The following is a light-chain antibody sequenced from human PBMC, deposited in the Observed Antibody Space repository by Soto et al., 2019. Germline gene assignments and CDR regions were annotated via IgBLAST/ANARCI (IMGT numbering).Light chain of an antibody. CDR3: MQDLQTPYT. J-gene: IGKJ2*01. Sequence: DIVLTQSPLSLPVTPGEPASISCRSSQSLLQGNGYNYLDWYLQRPGQSPQLLIYLASNRPSGVPDRFSGSGSGTDFTLKISRVEAEDVGVYYCMQDLQTPYTFGQGTKLEMK. V-gene: IGKV2-28*01. CDR1: QSLLQGNGYNY. CDR2: LAS.